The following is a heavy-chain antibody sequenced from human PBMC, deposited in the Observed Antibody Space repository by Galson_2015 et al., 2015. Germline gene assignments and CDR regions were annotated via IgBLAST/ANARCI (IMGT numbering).Heavy chain of an antibody. CDR3: ARGVTDSGGYSYYFDY. J-gene: IGHJ4*02. CDR1: GFTVSSNY. V-gene: IGHV3-53*01. Sequence: SLRLSCAASGFTVSSNYMNWVRQAPGKGLEWVSVIYSSDGTYFADSVKGRFTISRDNSKNTLYLQMNSLRAEDTAVYFCARGVTDSGGYSYYFDYWGQGTLVTVSS. D-gene: IGHD3-22*01. CDR2: IYSSDGT.